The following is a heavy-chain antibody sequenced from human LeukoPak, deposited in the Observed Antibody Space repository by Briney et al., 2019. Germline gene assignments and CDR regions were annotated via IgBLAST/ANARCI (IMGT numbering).Heavy chain of an antibody. V-gene: IGHV4-4*07. CDR2: THTSGST. D-gene: IGHD3-10*01. J-gene: IGHJ4*02. CDR3: ARDTYYYGSGTYYFNY. Sequence: SETLSLTCTVSGGSISSYYWTWIRQPAGKGLEWIGRTHTSGSTNYNPSLKSRVTMSVYTSKNQFSLKLTSVTAADTAVYYCARDTYYYGSGTYYFNYWGQGTLVTVSS. CDR1: GGSISSYY.